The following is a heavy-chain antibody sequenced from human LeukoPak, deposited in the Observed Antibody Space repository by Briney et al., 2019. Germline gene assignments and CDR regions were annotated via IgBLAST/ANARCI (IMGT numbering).Heavy chain of an antibody. V-gene: IGHV4-30-4*08. J-gene: IGHJ6*02. CDR2: IYYSGST. CDR3: ARCRGWSGYYYGYYYYGMDV. D-gene: IGHD3-22*01. Sequence: LRLSCAASGFTFSSYAMSWVRQAPGKGLEWIGYIYYSGSTYYNPSLKSRVTISVDTSKNQFPLKLSSVTAADTAVYYCARCRGWSGYYYGYYYYGMDVWGQGTTVTVSS. CDR1: GFTFSSYA.